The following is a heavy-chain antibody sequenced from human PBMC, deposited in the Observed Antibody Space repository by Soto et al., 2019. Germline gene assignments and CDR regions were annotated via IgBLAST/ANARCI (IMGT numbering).Heavy chain of an antibody. CDR2: ITSSGATV. J-gene: IGHJ6*02. CDR1: GFTLSTSE. CDR3: AKDRRRGLYGMDL. V-gene: IGHV3-48*03. Sequence: PWGSLRLSCAASGFTLSTSEINWVRQAPGQGLEWISYITSSGATVFYADSVKGRFTISRDNGEDSVYLQMQSLRVEDTGTYYCAKDRRRGLYGMDLWGQGTTVTVS.